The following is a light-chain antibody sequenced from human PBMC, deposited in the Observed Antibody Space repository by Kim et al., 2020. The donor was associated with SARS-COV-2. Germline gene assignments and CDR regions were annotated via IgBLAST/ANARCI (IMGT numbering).Light chain of an antibody. J-gene: IGLJ2*01. V-gene: IGLV3-19*01. CDR2: GKN. CDR1: SLRSYY. CDR3: NSRDSSGNHLVV. Sequence: TVRITCQEDSLRSYYASWYQQKPGQAPVLVIYGKNNRPSGIPDRFSGSSSGNTASLTITGAQAEDEADYYCNSRDSSGNHLVVFGGGTQLTVL.